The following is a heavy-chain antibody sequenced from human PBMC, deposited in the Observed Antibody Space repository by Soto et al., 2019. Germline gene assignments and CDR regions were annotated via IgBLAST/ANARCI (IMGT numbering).Heavy chain of an antibody. CDR3: ARDRAAAGLDY. V-gene: IGHV1-2*04. J-gene: IGHJ4*02. Sequence: ASVKVSCKASGYTFTGYYMHWVRQAPGQGLEWMGWINPNSGGTNYAQKFQGWVTMTRDTSISTAYMELSRLRSDDTAVYDCARDRAAAGLDYWGQGTLVTVSS. D-gene: IGHD6-13*01. CDR2: INPNSGGT. CDR1: GYTFTGYY.